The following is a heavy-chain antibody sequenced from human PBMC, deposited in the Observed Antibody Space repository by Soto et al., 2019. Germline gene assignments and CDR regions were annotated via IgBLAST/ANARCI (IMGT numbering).Heavy chain of an antibody. CDR3: ARGQEGVVATH. CDR2: VKDGGHT. CDR1: GGSLSGYY. Sequence: QVQLQQWGAGLLKPSETLSLNCAVTGGSLSGYYWSWIRQPPGKGLEWIGEVKDGGHTNYSPSLRGRVTRSSGTSTTQCALRLNSVTAADTGVYSCARGQEGVVATHWDQGSLVTVSS. J-gene: IGHJ4*02. D-gene: IGHD5-12*01. V-gene: IGHV4-34*01.